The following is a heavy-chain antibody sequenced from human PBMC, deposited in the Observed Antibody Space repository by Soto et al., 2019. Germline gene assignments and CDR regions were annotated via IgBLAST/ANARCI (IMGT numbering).Heavy chain of an antibody. CDR1: GITFSNAW. V-gene: IGHV3-15*01. D-gene: IGHD6-13*01. CDR2: IRSKTDGGTT. CDR3: KKTRPGTNVFDN. Sequence: PGGSLRLSCAASGITFSNAWMNRVRQAPGKGLEYIGRIRSKTDGGTTEYAAPVEGRFTISRDDSKNTLYLQMGGLKTEDTAVYYCKKTRPGTNVFDNWGQGTLVTVSS. J-gene: IGHJ3*02.